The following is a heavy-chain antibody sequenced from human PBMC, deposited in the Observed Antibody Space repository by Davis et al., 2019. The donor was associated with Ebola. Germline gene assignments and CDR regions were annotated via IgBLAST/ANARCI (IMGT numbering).Heavy chain of an antibody. CDR3: ARALGGGSFYGY. J-gene: IGHJ4*02. V-gene: IGHV1-18*04. CDR2: ISAYNGNT. Sequence: ASVKVSCKASGYTFTGYYMHWVRQAPGQGLEWMGWISAYNGNTNYAQKLQGRVTMTTDTSTSTAYMELRSLRSDDTAVYYCARALGGGSFYGYWGQGTLVTVSS. CDR1: GYTFTGYY. D-gene: IGHD2-15*01.